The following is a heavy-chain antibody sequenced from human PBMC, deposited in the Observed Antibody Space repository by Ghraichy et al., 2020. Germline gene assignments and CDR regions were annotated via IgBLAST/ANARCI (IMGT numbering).Heavy chain of an antibody. D-gene: IGHD3-22*01. CDR2: ISYDGSNK. J-gene: IGHJ1*01. V-gene: IGHV3-30*18. Sequence: GGSLRLSCAASGFTFSSYGMHWVRQAPGKGLEWVAVISYDGSNKYYADSVKGRFTISRDNSKNMLYLQMNSLRAEDTAVYYCAKMYYYDSSGYKPAEYFQHWGQGTLVTVSS. CDR1: GFTFSSYG. CDR3: AKMYYYDSSGYKPAEYFQH.